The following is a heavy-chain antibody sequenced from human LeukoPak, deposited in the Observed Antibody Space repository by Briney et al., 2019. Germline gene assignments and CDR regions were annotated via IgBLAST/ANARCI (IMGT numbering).Heavy chain of an antibody. CDR2: IYPGDSDT. CDR3: ARLGPGRGYNPRGWFDP. Sequence: GESLKISCKGSGYSFNSYWIGWVRQMPGKGLEWMGIIYPGDSDTRYSPSFQGQVTISADKSISTAYLQWSSLKASDTAMYYCARLGPGRGYNPRGWFDPWGQGTLVTVSS. D-gene: IGHD5-24*01. CDR1: GYSFNSYW. V-gene: IGHV5-51*01. J-gene: IGHJ5*02.